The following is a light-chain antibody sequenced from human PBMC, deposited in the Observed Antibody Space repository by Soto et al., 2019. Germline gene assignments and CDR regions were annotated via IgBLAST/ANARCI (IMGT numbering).Light chain of an antibody. CDR2: DVS. J-gene: IGLJ1*01. CDR1: SSDVGGYNY. Sequence: QSALTQPASVSGSPGQSITISCTGTSSDVGGYNYVSWYQQHPGKAPKLMIYDVSNRPSGVSNRFSGSKSGNTASLTISGLQAEDEADYYCSSYTSSSTRLYVFGTGTKVTAL. V-gene: IGLV2-14*01. CDR3: SSYTSSSTRLYV.